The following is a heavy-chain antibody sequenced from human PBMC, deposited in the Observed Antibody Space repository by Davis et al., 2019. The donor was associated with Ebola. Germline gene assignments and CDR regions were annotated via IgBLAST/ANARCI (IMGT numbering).Heavy chain of an antibody. Sequence: PGGSLRLSCAASGFTFSSYGMHWVRQAPGKGLEWVAFIRYDGSNKYYTDSVKGRFTISRDNSNNMVFLQVNSLRPEDTAIYYCAKDRYGGQSLGSHGPECWGQGTLVTVSS. D-gene: IGHD4-23*01. CDR1: GFTFSSYG. J-gene: IGHJ4*02. CDR2: IRYDGSNK. V-gene: IGHV3-30*02. CDR3: AKDRYGGQSLGSHGPEC.